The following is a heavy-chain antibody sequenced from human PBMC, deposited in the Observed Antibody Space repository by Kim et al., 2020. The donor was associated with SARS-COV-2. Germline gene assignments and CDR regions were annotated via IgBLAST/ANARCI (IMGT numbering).Heavy chain of an antibody. CDR1: GDSVRSFY. CDR3: ARGGLTGYYSGYLHHGLDI. V-gene: IGHV4-59*02. D-gene: IGHD3-9*01. CDR2: IYYSGST. Sequence: SETLSLTCSVSGDSVRSFYWSWIRQPPGKGLEWIGYIYYSGSTNFDPSLKSRASISLDTSKNQFSLKLTSVTAADTAVYYCARGGLTGYYSGYLHHGLDICGQASTVTVSS. J-gene: IGHJ6*02.